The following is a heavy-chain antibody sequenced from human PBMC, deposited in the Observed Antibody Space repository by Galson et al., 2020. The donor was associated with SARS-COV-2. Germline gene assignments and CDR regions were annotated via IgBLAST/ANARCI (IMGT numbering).Heavy chain of an antibody. D-gene: IGHD6-13*01. V-gene: IGHV3-48*03. CDR2: ISSSGPNV. J-gene: IGHJ3*01. Sequence: GESLKISCAGSGFSFSDYEMNWVRHGPGKGLEWVSYISSSGPNVYYADSVKGRFTISRDNAKNSLYLQMTSLRAEDTAIYYCASPYLAAASFFGAFDLWGPGTMVTVSS. CDR1: GFSFSDYE. CDR3: ASPYLAAASFFGAFDL.